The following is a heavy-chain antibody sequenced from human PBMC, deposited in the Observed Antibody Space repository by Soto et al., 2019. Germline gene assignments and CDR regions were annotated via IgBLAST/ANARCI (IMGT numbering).Heavy chain of an antibody. CDR2: IYYSGST. V-gene: IGHV4-39*01. Sequence: QLQLQESGPGLVKPSETLSLTCTVSGGSISSSSYYWGWIRQPPGKGLEWIGSIYYSGSTYYNPSLKSRVTISVDTSKHQFSLKLSSVTAAATAVYYCESSLGELSLYVMLNIWGQGTMVTVSS. CDR3: ESSLGELSLYVMLNI. J-gene: IGHJ3*02. D-gene: IGHD3-16*02. CDR1: GGSISSSSYY.